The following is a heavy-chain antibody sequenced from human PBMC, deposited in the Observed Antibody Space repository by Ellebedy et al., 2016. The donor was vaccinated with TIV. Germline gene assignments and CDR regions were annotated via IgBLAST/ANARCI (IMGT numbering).Heavy chain of an antibody. CDR3: VTQRGLD. Sequence: GGSLRLSXAASGFTFSNYWMNWVRQAPGKGLEWVANIKEGGTKRYYVDSVKGRFSISRDDAKNSIYLKMNSLRVEDTAIYYCVTQRGLDWGQGTLVTVSS. CDR2: IKEGGTKR. V-gene: IGHV3-7*01. CDR1: GFTFSNYW. J-gene: IGHJ4*02. D-gene: IGHD6-19*01.